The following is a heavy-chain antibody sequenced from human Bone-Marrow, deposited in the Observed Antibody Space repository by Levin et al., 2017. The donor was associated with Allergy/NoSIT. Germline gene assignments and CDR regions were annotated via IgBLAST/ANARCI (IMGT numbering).Heavy chain of an antibody. D-gene: IGHD4-17*01. CDR3: ASATTRQFDI. CDR1: GFTFSSYS. Sequence: GGSLRLSCAASGFTFSSYSMNWVRQAPGKGLEWVSSITSGSSHIYYADSLQGRFTISRDNAKNSLFLQMNSLRAEDTAVYYCASATTRQFDIWGQGTMVTVSS. J-gene: IGHJ3*02. V-gene: IGHV3-21*01. CDR2: ITSGSSHI.